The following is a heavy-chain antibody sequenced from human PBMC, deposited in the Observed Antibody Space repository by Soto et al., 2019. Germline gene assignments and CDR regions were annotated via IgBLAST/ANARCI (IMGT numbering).Heavy chain of an antibody. CDR1: GDSVSSVGFH. V-gene: IGHV4-30-4*01. CDR3: ARGLVGEENNWFDP. Sequence: SETLSLTCTVSGDSVSSVGFHWAWLRQPPGKGLEWIGYIYYSGSTYYNPSLKSRVTISVDTSKNQFSLKLSSVTAADTAVYYCARGLVGEENNWFDPWGQGTLVTVSS. J-gene: IGHJ5*02. CDR2: IYYSGST. D-gene: IGHD3-10*01.